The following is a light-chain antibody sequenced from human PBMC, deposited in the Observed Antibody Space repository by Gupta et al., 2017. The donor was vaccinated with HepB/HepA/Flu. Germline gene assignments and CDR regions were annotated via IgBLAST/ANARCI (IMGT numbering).Light chain of an antibody. V-gene: IGLV3-1*01. Sequence: SYELTPPPSVSVSPGQTVSISCPGHKLGDKYTFWYQQKPGQSPLMVIYPDSTRPSGIPGRFSGSSSGNTATLTISGTQAMDEAEYYCQVWDSTTGVFGPGTKVTVL. CDR1: KLGDKY. J-gene: IGLJ1*01. CDR3: QVWDSTTGV. CDR2: PDS.